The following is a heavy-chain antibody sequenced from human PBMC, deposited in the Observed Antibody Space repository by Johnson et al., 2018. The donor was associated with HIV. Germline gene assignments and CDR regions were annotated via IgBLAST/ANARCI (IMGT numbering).Heavy chain of an antibody. V-gene: IGHV3-30*02. CDR2: IRADGSSK. Sequence: QVQLVESGGGLVQPGGSLRLSCAVSGFTFTNYWMHWVRQAPGTGLAWVAYIRADGSSKYYADSVTGRFPISRDNSKNILYLQMNSLIPEDTAVYYCTRNQWLVAERDAFDIWGQGTMVTVSS. D-gene: IGHD6-19*01. CDR1: GFTFTNYW. J-gene: IGHJ3*02. CDR3: TRNQWLVAERDAFDI.